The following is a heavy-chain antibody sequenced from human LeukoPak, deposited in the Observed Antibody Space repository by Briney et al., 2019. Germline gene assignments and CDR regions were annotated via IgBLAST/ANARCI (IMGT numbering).Heavy chain of an antibody. J-gene: IGHJ4*02. CDR1: GGTFSSYA. V-gene: IGHV1-69*05. D-gene: IGHD2-2*01. Sequence: SVKVSCKASGGTFSSYAISWVRQAPGQGLEWMGGIIPIFGTANYAQKFQGRVTITTDESTSTAYMELSSLRSEDTAVYYCPRGYCSSTSCYKYYFDYWGQGTLDTVSS. CDR2: IIPIFGTA. CDR3: PRGYCSSTSCYKYYFDY.